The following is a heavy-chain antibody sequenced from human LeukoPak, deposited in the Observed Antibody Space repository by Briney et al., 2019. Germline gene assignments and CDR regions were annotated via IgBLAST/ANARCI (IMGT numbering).Heavy chain of an antibody. CDR2: IYTSGSN. V-gene: IGHV4-4*07. CDR1: GGSISSYY. CDR3: ARDWGGILTGYWHFDY. J-gene: IGHJ4*02. D-gene: IGHD3-9*01. Sequence: SETLSPTCTVSGGSISSYYWSWIRQPAGKGLEWIGRIYTSGSNNYNPSLKSRVTMAVDTSKNQFSLKLSSVTAADTAVYYCARDWGGILTGYWHFDYWGQGTLVTVSS.